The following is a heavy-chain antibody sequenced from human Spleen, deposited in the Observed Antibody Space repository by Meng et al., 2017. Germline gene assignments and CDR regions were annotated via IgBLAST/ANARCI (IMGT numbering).Heavy chain of an antibody. Sequence: GESLKISCTGSGFTFSSYAMSWVRQAPGKGLEWVSAISGSGGSTYYADSVKGRFTISRDNSKNTLYLQMNSLRAEDTAVYYCAKDQKWGGWGQGTTVTVSS. D-gene: IGHD2-8*01. CDR2: ISGSGGST. J-gene: IGHJ6*02. CDR3: AKDQKWGG. CDR1: GFTFSSYA. V-gene: IGHV3-23*01.